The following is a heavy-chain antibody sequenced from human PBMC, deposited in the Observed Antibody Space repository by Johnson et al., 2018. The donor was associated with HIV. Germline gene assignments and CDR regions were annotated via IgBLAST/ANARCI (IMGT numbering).Heavy chain of an antibody. V-gene: IGHV3-48*04. CDR1: GFTFSSYA. CDR2: ISSSGSTI. D-gene: IGHD1-1*01. J-gene: IGHJ3*02. Sequence: VQLVESGVGLVKPGGSLRLSCAASGFTFSSYAMSWVRQAPGKGLEWVSYISSSGSTIQYADSVKGRFTISRNNAKNSLYLQMNSLRAEYTAVYYCARVWRNEGRHGFDIWGQGTMVTVSS. CDR3: ARVWRNEGRHGFDI.